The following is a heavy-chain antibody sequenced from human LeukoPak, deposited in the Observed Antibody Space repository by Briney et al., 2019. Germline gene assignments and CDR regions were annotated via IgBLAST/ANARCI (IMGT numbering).Heavy chain of an antibody. CDR2: INPNSGGT. V-gene: IGHV1-2*02. CDR1: GYTFTGYY. Sequence: GASVKVSCKASGYTFTGYYMHWVRQAPGQGLEWMGWINPNSGGTNYAQKFQGRVTMTRDTSISTAYMELSRLRSDDTAVYYCASSPNSSGWEYDAFDIWGQGTMVTVSS. D-gene: IGHD6-19*01. CDR3: ASSPNSSGWEYDAFDI. J-gene: IGHJ3*02.